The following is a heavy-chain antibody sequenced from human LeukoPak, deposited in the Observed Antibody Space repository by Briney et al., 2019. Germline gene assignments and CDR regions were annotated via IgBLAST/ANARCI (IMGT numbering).Heavy chain of an antibody. CDR3: ARAVAGRTGYFDY. Sequence: PSETLSLTCTVSGGSISSYYWSWIRQPPGKGLEWIGYIYYSGSTNYNPSLKSRVTISVDTSKNQFSLKLSSVTAADTAVYYCARAVAGRTGYFDYWGQGTPVTVSS. J-gene: IGHJ4*02. D-gene: IGHD3-10*01. CDR1: GGSISSYY. CDR2: IYYSGST. V-gene: IGHV4-59*01.